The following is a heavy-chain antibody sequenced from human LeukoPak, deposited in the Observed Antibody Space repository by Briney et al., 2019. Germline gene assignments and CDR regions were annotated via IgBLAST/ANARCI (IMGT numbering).Heavy chain of an antibody. CDR3: AKSRYYYDSSGKYYYYNMDV. J-gene: IGHJ6*03. CDR2: ISGSGGST. V-gene: IGHV3-23*01. Sequence: PGGSLRLSCAASGFTFSNYAMSWVRQAPGKGLEWVSAISGSGGSTYYADSVKGRFTISRDNSKNTLYLQMNSLRAEDTAVYYCAKSRYYYDSSGKYYYYNMDVWGKGTTVTVSS. CDR1: GFTFSNYA. D-gene: IGHD3-22*01.